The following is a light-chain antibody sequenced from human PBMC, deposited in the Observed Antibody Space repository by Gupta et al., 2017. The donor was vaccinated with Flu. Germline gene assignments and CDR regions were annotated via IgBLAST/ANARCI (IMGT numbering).Light chain of an antibody. CDR3: QQYNNWPPLT. Sequence: EIVMTQSPATLSVFPGERATLSCRASPNVSSNLAWYQHKPGQAPRLLIYGASTRATGIPARFSGSGSGTEFTLTISSLQSEDFAVYYCQQYNNWPPLTFGGGTRVEI. CDR1: PNVSSN. J-gene: IGKJ4*01. CDR2: GAS. V-gene: IGKV3-15*01.